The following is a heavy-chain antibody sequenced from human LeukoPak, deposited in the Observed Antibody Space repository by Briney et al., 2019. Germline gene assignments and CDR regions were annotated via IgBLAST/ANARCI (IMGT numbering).Heavy chain of an antibody. CDR3: ARAVEAESPFDY. CDR1: RFTVSSNY. CDR2: IYGSGST. Sequence: GGSLRLSCAASRFTVSSNYMSWVRQAPGKGLEWVLVIYGSGSTYYADSVKGRFTISRDNSKNTLYLQMNSLRAEDTAVYYCARAVEAESPFDYWGQGTLVTVSS. D-gene: IGHD2/OR15-2a*01. V-gene: IGHV3-53*01. J-gene: IGHJ4*02.